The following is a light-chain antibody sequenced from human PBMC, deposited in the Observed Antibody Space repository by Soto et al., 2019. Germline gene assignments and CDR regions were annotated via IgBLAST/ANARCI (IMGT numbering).Light chain of an antibody. J-gene: IGLJ3*02. Sequence: QSVLTQPASVSGSPGQSITISCTGTSSDVGGYNYDSWYQQHPGKAPKLMIYEVSNRPSGVSNRFSGSTSGNTASLTISGLQAEDEADYYCSSYTSSSTRVFGGGTKVTVL. CDR3: SSYTSSSTRV. CDR1: SSDVGGYNY. V-gene: IGLV2-14*01. CDR2: EVS.